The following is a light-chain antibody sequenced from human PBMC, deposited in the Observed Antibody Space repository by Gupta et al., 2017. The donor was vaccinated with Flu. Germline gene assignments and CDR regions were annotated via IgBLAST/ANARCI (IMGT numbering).Light chain of an antibody. J-gene: IGKJ1*01. V-gene: IGKV1-39*01. CDR1: QTIDSY. CDR3: QQRDSTPRT. CDR2: AAS. Sequence: DIQMTQTPSSLSASVGDRVTITCRASQTIDSYLHWSQQKPGRAPKLLLYAASSLQRGVPSRFSGSGSGTAFTLTISRLKPEAFATYYCQQRDSTPRTFGQGTKVEIK.